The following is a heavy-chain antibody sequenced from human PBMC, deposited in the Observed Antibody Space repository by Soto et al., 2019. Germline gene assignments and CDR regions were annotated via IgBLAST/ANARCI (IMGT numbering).Heavy chain of an antibody. V-gene: IGHV1-69*01. J-gene: IGHJ4*02. Sequence: QVQLVQSGAEVRKPGSSVKVSCKASGGTFSRHAISWVRQAPGQGFEWMGGIIPIFGTANHAQKFQGRVTIIADESTSTVYMEFSSLRSEDTAMYYCARGWGYDSNDYYYAYWGLGTLVIVSS. CDR1: GGTFSRHA. CDR3: ARGWGYDSNDYYYAY. D-gene: IGHD3-22*01. CDR2: IIPIFGTA.